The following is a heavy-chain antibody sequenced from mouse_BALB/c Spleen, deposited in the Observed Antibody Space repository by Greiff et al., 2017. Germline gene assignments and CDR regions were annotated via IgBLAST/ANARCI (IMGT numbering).Heavy chain of an antibody. V-gene: IGHV1-5*01. CDR3: TRSGYGSSWFAY. D-gene: IGHD1-1*01. CDR2: IYPGNSDT. CDR1: GYTFTSYW. J-gene: IGHJ3*01. Sequence: EVKLVESGTVLARPGASVKMSCKASGYTFTSYWMHWVKQRPGQGLEWIGAIYPGNSDTSYNQKFKGKAKLTAVTSTSTAYMELSSLTNEDSAVYYCTRSGYGSSWFAYWGQGTLVTVSA.